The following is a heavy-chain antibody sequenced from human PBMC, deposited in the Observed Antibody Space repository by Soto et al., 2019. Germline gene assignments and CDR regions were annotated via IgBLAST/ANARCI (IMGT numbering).Heavy chain of an antibody. Sequence: QVQLVESGGGLVKPGGSLTLYCTASGFALVDYMSWIRQAPGKGLESVSYISGSGAYTTYADSVRGRFTISRDNAKNSLYLQMNNLRAEDTAVYYCARDYSNKGFDYWGQGTLVTVSS. J-gene: IGHJ4*02. CDR2: ISGSGAYT. CDR1: GFALVDY. V-gene: IGHV3-11*05. D-gene: IGHD5-18*01. CDR3: ARDYSNKGFDY.